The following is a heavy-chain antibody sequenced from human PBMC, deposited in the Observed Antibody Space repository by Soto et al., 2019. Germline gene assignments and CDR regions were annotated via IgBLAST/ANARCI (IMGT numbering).Heavy chain of an antibody. J-gene: IGHJ6*02. D-gene: IGHD6-13*01. CDR3: ASIAAEGFYYYYGMDV. CDR1: GGSMSSTNW. Sequence: PSEPQARTCAGSGGSMSSTNWWSWVRQPPGKGLEWIGEIYHSGSINYNPSLKSRVTTSVDKSKNQFSLKLSSVTAADTVVYYCASIAAEGFYYYYGMDVWGQGTTVTVS. CDR2: IYHSGSI. V-gene: IGHV4-4*02.